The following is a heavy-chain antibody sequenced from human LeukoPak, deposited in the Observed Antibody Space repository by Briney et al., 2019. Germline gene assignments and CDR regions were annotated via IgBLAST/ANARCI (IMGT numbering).Heavy chain of an antibody. D-gene: IGHD3-22*01. Sequence: ASVKVSCKASGGTFSSYAISWVRQAPGQGLEWMGRIIPILGIANYAQKFQGRVTITADKSTSTAYMELSSLRSEDTAVYYCARDPPLTLYYYDSSGYDDSGDIWGQGTMVTVSS. CDR3: ARDPPLTLYYYDSSGYDDSGDI. CDR2: IIPILGIA. V-gene: IGHV1-69*04. CDR1: GGTFSSYA. J-gene: IGHJ3*02.